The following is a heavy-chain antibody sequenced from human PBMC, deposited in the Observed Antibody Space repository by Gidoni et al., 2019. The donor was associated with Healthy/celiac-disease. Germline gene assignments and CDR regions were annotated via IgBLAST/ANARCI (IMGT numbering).Heavy chain of an antibody. CDR3: AKDGTVSTYYYYYYMDV. V-gene: IGHV3-30*18. Sequence: QVQLVESGGGVVQPGRSLRLSCTASGFTFSSYGMHWVRQAPGKALEWVAVISYDGSNKYYADSVKGRFTISRDNSKNTLYLQMNSLRAEDTAVYYCAKDGTVSTYYYYYYMDVWGKGTTVTVSS. CDR2: ISYDGSNK. CDR1: GFTFSSYG. J-gene: IGHJ6*03. D-gene: IGHD1-1*01.